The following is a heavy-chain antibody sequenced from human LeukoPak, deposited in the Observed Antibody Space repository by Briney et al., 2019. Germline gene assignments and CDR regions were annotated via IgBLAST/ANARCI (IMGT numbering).Heavy chain of an antibody. V-gene: IGHV3-23*01. D-gene: IGHD3-10*01. J-gene: IGHJ5*02. Sequence: PGGSLRLSCAASGFTFSTYAMSWVRQAPGKGLEWVPAISGSGSNTYYADSVKGRFTISRDNSKNTLYLQMNSLRVEDTAVYYCARGSGSYPNWFDPWGQGTLVTVSS. CDR3: ARGSGSYPNWFDP. CDR2: ISGSGSNT. CDR1: GFTFSTYA.